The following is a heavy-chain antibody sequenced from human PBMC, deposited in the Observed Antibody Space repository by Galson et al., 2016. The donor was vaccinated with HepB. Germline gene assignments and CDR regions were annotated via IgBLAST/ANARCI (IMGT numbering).Heavy chain of an antibody. CDR1: GYTFTNYY. J-gene: IGHJ4*02. Sequence: SVKVSCKASGYTFTNYYINWVRQAPGQGLEWMGWVSAYNGKTNYAQKLQGRATMTTDTSTSTAYMELRSLTSDDTAVYYGSRLGNTFWGGYSPGVDLDYWGQGSLVTVSS. V-gene: IGHV1-18*04. CDR3: SRLGNTFWGGYSPGVDLDY. CDR2: VSAYNGKT. D-gene: IGHD3-3*01.